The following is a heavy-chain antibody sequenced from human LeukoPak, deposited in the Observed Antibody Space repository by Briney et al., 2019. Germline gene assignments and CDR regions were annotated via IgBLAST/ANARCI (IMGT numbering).Heavy chain of an antibody. D-gene: IGHD1-14*01. CDR3: ARDAAGLDY. J-gene: IGHJ4*02. V-gene: IGHV3-74*01. CDR1: GFSLRSHY. Sequence: GGSLRLSHAASGFSLRSHYMHWVRQAPGKGLVWVSRVNSDGSIPTYADPAQVRFTISSDNAKNTVYLQIKSRRGGDTGVYYCARDAAGLDYWGQGTLVTVSS. CDR2: VNSDGSIP.